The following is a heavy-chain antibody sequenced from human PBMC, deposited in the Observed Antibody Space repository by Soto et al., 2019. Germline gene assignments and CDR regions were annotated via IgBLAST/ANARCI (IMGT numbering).Heavy chain of an antibody. CDR1: GVSFTSNNW. V-gene: IGHV4-4*02. CDR2: IYGTGST. J-gene: IGHJ4*02. D-gene: IGHD1-1*01. CDR3: PRRDPGTIVDY. Sequence: QVQLQESGPGLVKPSGTLSLTCAVSGVSFTSNNWWTWVRQPPGQGLEWIGEIYGTGSTNYNPSLKSRVTISLNKSENQFSLKGTSLTAADTAVYYGPRRDPGTIVDYWGQGTLVTVSS.